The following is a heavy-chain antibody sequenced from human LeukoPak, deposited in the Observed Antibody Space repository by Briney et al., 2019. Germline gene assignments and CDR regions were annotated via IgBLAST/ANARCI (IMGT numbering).Heavy chain of an antibody. CDR1: GGSFSTYT. CDR2: ILPGLPTP. Sequence: SVKVSCKSSGGSFSTYTIRWVRQAPGQRPEWMGGILPGLPTPNYAQKFQGRVTTSADEYTRTAYMERNSLRSDDTAMYYCARSTNYGDGWFGPWGQGTLVTVSS. CDR3: ARSTNYGDGWFGP. D-gene: IGHD4/OR15-4a*01. J-gene: IGHJ5*02. V-gene: IGHV1-69*13.